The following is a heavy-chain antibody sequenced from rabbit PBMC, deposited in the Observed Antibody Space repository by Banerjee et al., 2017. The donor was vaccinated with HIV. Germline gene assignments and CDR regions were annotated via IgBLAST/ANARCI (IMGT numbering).Heavy chain of an antibody. D-gene: IGHD6-1*01. CDR1: GFSFSTNYR. Sequence: QEQLEESGGDLVKPEGSLALTCTASGFSFSTNYRIYWVRQAPGKGLEWIAAIYDGSMSGTWYASWVNGRFTVSKTSSTTVTLQMTSLTAADTATHFCASGGYAGYGYATGNIWLDLWGPGTLVTVS. J-gene: IGHJ5*01. CDR3: ASGGYAGYGYATGNIWLDL. V-gene: IGHV1S45*01. CDR2: IYDGSMSGT.